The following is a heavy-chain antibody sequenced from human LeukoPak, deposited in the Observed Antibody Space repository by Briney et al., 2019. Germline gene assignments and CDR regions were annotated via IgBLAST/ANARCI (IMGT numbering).Heavy chain of an antibody. CDR3: AKGQGSPYYYGMDV. CDR1: GFTFDDYT. V-gene: IGHV3-43*01. J-gene: IGHJ6*02. CDR2: ISWNGGNI. Sequence: QPGGSLRLSCAASGFTFDDYTMSWVRQAPGKGLEWVSLISWNGGNIHYADSVKGRFTISRDNSKNSLYLQMNSLRVEDTALYYCAKGQGSPYYYGMDVWGQGTTVTVSS.